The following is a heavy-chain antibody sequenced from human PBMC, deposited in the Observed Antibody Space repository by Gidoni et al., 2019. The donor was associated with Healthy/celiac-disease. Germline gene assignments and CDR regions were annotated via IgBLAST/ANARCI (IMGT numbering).Heavy chain of an antibody. V-gene: IGHV3-9*01. CDR1: GFTFDDYA. CDR2: ISWNSGSI. J-gene: IGHJ2*01. D-gene: IGHD2-8*01. CDR3: AKDARYIVLMVYEGYFDL. Sequence: EVQLVESGGGLVQPGRSLSLACADSGFTFDDYAMHWVRQAPGKGLEWVSGISWNSGSIGYADSVKGRFNISRDNAKNFLYLQMNSLRAEDTALYYCAKDARYIVLMVYEGYFDLWGRGTLVTVSS.